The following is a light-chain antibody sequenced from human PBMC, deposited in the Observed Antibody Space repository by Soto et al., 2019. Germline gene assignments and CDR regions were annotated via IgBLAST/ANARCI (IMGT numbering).Light chain of an antibody. Sequence: DIVMTQSPSKLSVSQFERATISFSASQSVSSNLAWYQQKPGQAARLLIYGASTRATGIPARFSGSGSGTEFTLTISSLEPEDFAVYYCQQRSNWPIAFGQGTRLEIK. J-gene: IGKJ5*01. CDR3: QQRSNWPIA. CDR2: GAS. CDR1: QSVSSN. V-gene: IGKV3D-15*01.